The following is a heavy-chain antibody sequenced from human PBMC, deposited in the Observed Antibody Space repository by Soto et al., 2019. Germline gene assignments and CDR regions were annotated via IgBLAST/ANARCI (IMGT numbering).Heavy chain of an antibody. J-gene: IGHJ3*02. CDR2: IYPTVNT. CDR3: ARLQYTVVTALDI. V-gene: IGHV4-59*11. D-gene: IGHD2-15*01. Sequence: SDTLSLTSRVSGVSIGSHFWSWTRQASGEGPELVSYIYPTVNTKYNPALKRRVTISIDTSKTQLSLQLSSVTAADTAVYYCARLQYTVVTALDIWGQGTMVTVSS. CDR1: GVSIGSHF.